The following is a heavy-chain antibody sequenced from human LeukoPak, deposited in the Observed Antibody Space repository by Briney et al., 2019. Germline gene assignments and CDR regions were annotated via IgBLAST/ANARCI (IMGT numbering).Heavy chain of an antibody. CDR1: GFTFSSYA. V-gene: IGHV3-33*08. D-gene: IGHD5-18*01. J-gene: IGHJ4*02. CDR3: ARQGQLWDFDD. CDR2: IWYDGSNK. Sequence: SGGSLRLSCAASGFTFSSYAMSWVRQAPGKGLEWVAVIWYDGSNKYYADSVKGRFTISRDNSKNTLYLQMNSLRAEDTAVYYCARQGQLWDFDDWGQGTLVTVSS.